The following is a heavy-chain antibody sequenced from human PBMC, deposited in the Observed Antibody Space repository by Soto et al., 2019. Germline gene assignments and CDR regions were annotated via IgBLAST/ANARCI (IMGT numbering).Heavy chain of an antibody. V-gene: IGHV1-2*02. Sequence: QVQLVQSGSDVKKPGASFTVSCKASGYIFSDYYIHWVRQAPGQGLEWMGWIDPRNGGTKYAQKFQDRLTMTTDTSPRTALPALRRLGLDDTAGFFCARVLYRNVIHAWGQGTLVTVSS. CDR2: IDPRNGGT. J-gene: IGHJ4*02. CDR3: ARVLYRNVIHA. D-gene: IGHD5-18*01. CDR1: GYIFSDYY.